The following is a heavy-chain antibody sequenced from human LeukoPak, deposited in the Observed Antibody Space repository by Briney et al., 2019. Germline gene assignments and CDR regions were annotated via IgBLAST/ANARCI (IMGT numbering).Heavy chain of an antibody. J-gene: IGHJ6*03. D-gene: IGHD4-11*01. Sequence: PSETLSLTCTVSGGSITNYYWTWIRQPPGKGLEWIGYIHYSGSTNYNPSLKSRVTISVDTSKNQLSLKLSSVTAADTAVYYCARASVTYYYYYYMDVWGKGTTVTVSS. CDR1: GGSITNYY. V-gene: IGHV4-59*01. CDR2: IHYSGST. CDR3: ARASVTYYYYYYMDV.